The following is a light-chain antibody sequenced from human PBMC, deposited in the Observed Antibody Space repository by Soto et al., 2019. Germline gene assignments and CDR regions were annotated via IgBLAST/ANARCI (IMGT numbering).Light chain of an antibody. V-gene: IGKV1-17*02. CDR1: QGIRID. J-gene: IGKJ1*01. CDR2: GAS. CDR3: LQHNSFPRT. Sequence: DIQMTQSPSSLSASVGDRVTITCRASQGIRIDLGWFQQRPGKAPKRLIYGASSLQSGVPSRFSGSGSGTEFTLTISNLQPEDFETYYCLQHNSFPRTVGQGTKGDIK.